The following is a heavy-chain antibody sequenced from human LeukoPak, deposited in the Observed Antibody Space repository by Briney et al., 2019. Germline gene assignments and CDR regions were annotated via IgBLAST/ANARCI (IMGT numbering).Heavy chain of an antibody. CDR3: ARDPRSSGGIYYFDY. J-gene: IGHJ4*02. Sequence: GGSLRLSCAASGFSFSDYSMNWVRQAPGKGLEWVSSISSSSYKYYADSVRGRFTISRDNAKNSLYLQMNSLRAEDTAVYYCARDPRSSGGIYYFDYWGQGTLVTVSS. CDR2: ISSSSYK. CDR1: GFSFSDYS. V-gene: IGHV3-21*01. D-gene: IGHD6-19*01.